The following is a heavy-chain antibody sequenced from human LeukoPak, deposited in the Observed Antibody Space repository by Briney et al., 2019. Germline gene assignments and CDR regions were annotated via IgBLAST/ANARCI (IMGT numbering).Heavy chain of an antibody. CDR3: ASVTGYHFDY. J-gene: IGHJ4*02. CDR2: IIPILGIA. CDR1: GGTFSSYA. V-gene: IGHV1-69*04. Sequence: SVKVSCKASGGTFSSYAISWVRQAPGQGLEWMGRIIPILGIANYAQKFQGRVTITAGKSTSTAYMELSSLRSEDTAVYYCASVTGYHFDYWGQGTLVTVSS. D-gene: IGHD3-9*01.